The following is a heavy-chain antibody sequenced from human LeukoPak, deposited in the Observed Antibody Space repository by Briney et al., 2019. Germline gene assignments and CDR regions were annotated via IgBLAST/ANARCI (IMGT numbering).Heavy chain of an antibody. V-gene: IGHV4-61*01. CDR1: GGSVSSGSYF. Sequence: SETLSLTCTVSGGSVSSGSYFWSWIRQPPGKGLEWIGYISYSGSTNYNPSLKSRVTMSAATSKKQFSLGLSSVTAADTAMYYCARVSFVDYSNYGTIDYWGQGTLVTVSS. J-gene: IGHJ4*02. CDR2: ISYSGST. D-gene: IGHD4-11*01. CDR3: ARVSFVDYSNYGTIDY.